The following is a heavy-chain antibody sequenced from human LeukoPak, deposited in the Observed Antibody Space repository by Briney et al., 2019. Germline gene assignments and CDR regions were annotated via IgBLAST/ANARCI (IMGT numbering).Heavy chain of an antibody. CDR1: GFSFIGYG. CDR2: ISDDGRNK. CDR3: AKRPSDYGDYVTYFDY. Sequence: AGGSLRLSCAASGFSFIGYGMHWVRQAPGKGLEWVGVISDDGRNKKYADSVKGRFTISRDNSKDTLYLQMNSLRDEDTAVYYCAKRPSDYGDYVTYFDYWGQGTLVTVSS. D-gene: IGHD4-17*01. J-gene: IGHJ4*02. V-gene: IGHV3-30*18.